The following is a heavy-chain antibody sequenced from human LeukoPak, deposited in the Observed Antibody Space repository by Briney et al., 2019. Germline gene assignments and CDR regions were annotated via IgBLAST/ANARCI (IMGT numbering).Heavy chain of an antibody. J-gene: IGHJ5*02. Sequence: GGSLRLFCAASGFTFSSYAMHWVRQAPGKGLEWVAVISYDGSNKYYADSVKGRFTISRDNSKNTLYLQMNSLRAEDTAVYYCARDYYGSGSGGFDPWGQGTLVTVSS. CDR1: GFTFSSYA. CDR3: ARDYYGSGSGGFDP. V-gene: IGHV3-30*04. D-gene: IGHD3-10*01. CDR2: ISYDGSNK.